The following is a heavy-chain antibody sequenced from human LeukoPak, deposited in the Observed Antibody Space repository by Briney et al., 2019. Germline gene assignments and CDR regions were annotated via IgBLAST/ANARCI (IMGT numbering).Heavy chain of an antibody. D-gene: IGHD3-3*01. V-gene: IGHV3-23*01. CDR3: AKPRGVADFWSGPLIDAFDI. CDR1: GFTFSSYA. Sequence: PGGSLRLSCAASGFTFSSYAMSWVRQAPGKGLEWVSAISGSGGSTYYADSVKGRFTISRDNSKNTLYLQMNSLRAEDTAVYYCAKPRGVADFWSGPLIDAFDIWGQGTMVTVSS. CDR2: ISGSGGST. J-gene: IGHJ3*02.